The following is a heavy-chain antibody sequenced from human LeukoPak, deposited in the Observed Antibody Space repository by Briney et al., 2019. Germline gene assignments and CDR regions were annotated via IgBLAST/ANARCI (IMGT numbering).Heavy chain of an antibody. D-gene: IGHD6-13*01. CDR2: INHSGST. CDR3: ARGRPNFYSSSWYSPDY. J-gene: IGHJ4*02. V-gene: IGHV4-39*07. Sequence: SETLSLTCTVSGGSISSSSYYWSWIRQPPGKGLEWIGEINHSGSTNYNPSLKSRVTISVDTSKNQFSLKLSSVTAADTAVYYCARGRPNFYSSSWYSPDYWGQGTLVTVSS. CDR1: GGSISSSSYY.